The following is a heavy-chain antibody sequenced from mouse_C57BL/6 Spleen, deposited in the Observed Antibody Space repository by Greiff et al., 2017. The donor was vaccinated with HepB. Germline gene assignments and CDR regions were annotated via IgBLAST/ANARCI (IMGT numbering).Heavy chain of an antibody. Sequence: EVQLQQSGAELVRPGASVKLSCTASGFNIKDYYMHWVKQRPEQGLEWIGRIDPEDGDTEYAPKFQGKATMTADTSPNTAYLQLSSLTSEDTAVYYDTTNLDYYGSSYEVWFAYWGQGTLVTVSA. CDR3: TTNLDYYGSSYEVWFAY. CDR1: GFNIKDYY. V-gene: IGHV14-1*01. CDR2: IDPEDGDT. D-gene: IGHD1-1*01. J-gene: IGHJ3*01.